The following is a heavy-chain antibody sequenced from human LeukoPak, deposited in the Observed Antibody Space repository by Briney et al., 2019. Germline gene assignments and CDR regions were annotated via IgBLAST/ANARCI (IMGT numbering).Heavy chain of an antibody. CDR2: MNPNSGNT. V-gene: IGHV1-8*01. CDR3: TRGSSGRRDY. J-gene: IGHJ4*02. D-gene: IGHD6-19*01. Sequence: ASVKVSCKASGYTFTTCDINWVRQATGQGLEWLGRMNPNSGNTGYAQSFQGRVTMTRDTSISTVYMELSNLRSEDTAIYYCTRGSSGRRDYWGQGTLVTVSS. CDR1: GYTFTTCD.